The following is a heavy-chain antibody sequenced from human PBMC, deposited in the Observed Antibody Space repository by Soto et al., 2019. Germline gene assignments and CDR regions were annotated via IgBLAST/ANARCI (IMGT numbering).Heavy chain of an antibody. J-gene: IGHJ6*02. Sequence: QVQLVQSGAEVKKPGASVKVSCKASGYSFTGYYMHWVRQAPGQGLEWMGWINPKSGGTNYAQKFQGWVTMTRDTSISTAYMELSRLRSDDTAVHYCPRGGSLWLGELSAYYYGMDLWGQVTTVTVSS. CDR3: PRGGSLWLGELSAYYYGMDL. V-gene: IGHV1-2*04. CDR1: GYSFTGYY. D-gene: IGHD3-10*01. CDR2: INPKSGGT.